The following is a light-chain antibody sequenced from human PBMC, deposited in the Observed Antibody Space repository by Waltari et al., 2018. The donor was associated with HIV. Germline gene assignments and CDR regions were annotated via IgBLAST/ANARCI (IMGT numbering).Light chain of an antibody. J-gene: IGKJ4*01. CDR3: QQISSASRT. CDR1: QSIGNW. CDR2: KAS. Sequence: DIQMTQSPSTLSASVGDRVPITCRASQSIGNWLAWYQQKPGRAPKVLIYKASSLQSGVPSRFSGRGSETEFTLTISSLQPDDFATYYCQQISSASRTFGGGTKVEIK. V-gene: IGKV1-5*03.